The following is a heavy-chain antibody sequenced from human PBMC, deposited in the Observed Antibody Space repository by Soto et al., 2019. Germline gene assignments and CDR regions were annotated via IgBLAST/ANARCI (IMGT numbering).Heavy chain of an antibody. CDR3: ARIVRGSTLDYHYDMDA. V-gene: IGHV1-18*01. J-gene: IGHJ6*03. D-gene: IGHD3-10*01. CDR1: GYTFTSHG. CDR2: ISADNGDT. Sequence: QVQLVQSGAEVKKPGASVKVSCKASGYTFTSHGISWVRQAPGQGLEWMGWISADNGDTNYAQKLQGRVIVTTDTSTSTAYIELRGLTSEDTAVYYCARIVRGSTLDYHYDMDAWGKWTTVTVSS.